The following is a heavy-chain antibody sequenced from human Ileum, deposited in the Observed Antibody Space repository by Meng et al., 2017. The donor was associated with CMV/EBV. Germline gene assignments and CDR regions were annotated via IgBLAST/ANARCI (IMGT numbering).Heavy chain of an antibody. V-gene: IGHV3-23*01. J-gene: IGHJ4*02. CDR2: ISGSGGST. CDR1: GFPFSSYA. CDR3: ANPKPLDY. Sequence: GESLKISCAASGFPFSSYAMSWVRQAPGKGLEWVSAISGSGGSTYYADSVKGRFTISRDNSKSTLYLQMNSRRSEDTAVYYCANPKPLDYWGQGTLVTVSS.